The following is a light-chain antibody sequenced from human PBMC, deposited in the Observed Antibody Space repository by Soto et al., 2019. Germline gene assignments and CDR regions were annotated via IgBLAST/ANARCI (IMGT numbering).Light chain of an antibody. Sequence: DIQMTQSPSTLSASVGDRVTITCRASQSISSWLAWYQQKPGKAPTLLIYKASSFESGVPSRFSGSGSGTEFTLTISSLQPDDFATYYCQQYNSYPYTFGQGTKLEIK. J-gene: IGKJ2*01. CDR1: QSISSW. V-gene: IGKV1-5*03. CDR3: QQYNSYPYT. CDR2: KAS.